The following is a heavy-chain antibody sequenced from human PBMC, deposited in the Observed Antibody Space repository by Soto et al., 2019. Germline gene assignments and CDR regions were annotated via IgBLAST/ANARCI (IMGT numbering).Heavy chain of an antibody. CDR1: GYTFTSYG. Sequence: ASVKVSCKASGYTFTSYGISWVLQAPGQGLEWMGWISAYNGNTNYAQKLQGRVTMTTDTSTSTAYMELRSLRSDDTAVYYCARDRQGLQQQLAYYYYGMDVWGQGTTVTVSS. V-gene: IGHV1-18*04. J-gene: IGHJ6*02. CDR2: ISAYNGNT. D-gene: IGHD6-13*01. CDR3: ARDRQGLQQQLAYYYYGMDV.